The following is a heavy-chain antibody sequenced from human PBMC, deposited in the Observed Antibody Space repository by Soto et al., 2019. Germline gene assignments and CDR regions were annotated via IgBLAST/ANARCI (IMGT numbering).Heavy chain of an antibody. J-gene: IGHJ6*02. D-gene: IGHD6-13*01. CDR1: GFTFSSYD. V-gene: IGHV3-13*01. CDR3: ARDQGVAAAGTPPYYYYYGMDV. CDR2: IGTAGDT. Sequence: GGSLRLSCAASGFTFSSYDMHWVRQATGKGLEWVSAIGTAGDTYYPGSVKGRFTISRENAKNSLYLQMNSLRAEDTAVYYCARDQGVAAAGTPPYYYYYGMDVWGQGTTVTVSS.